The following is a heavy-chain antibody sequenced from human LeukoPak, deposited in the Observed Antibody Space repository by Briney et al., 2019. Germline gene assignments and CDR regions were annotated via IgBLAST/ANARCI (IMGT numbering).Heavy chain of an antibody. CDR2: ISYDGSNK. J-gene: IGHJ4*02. V-gene: IGHV3-30*04. CDR3: ARDPTMIPWYYFDY. D-gene: IGHD3-22*01. Sequence: GRSLRLSCAASGFTFSSYAMHWFRQAPGKGLEWVAVISYDGSNKYYADSVKGRFTISRDNSKNTLYLQMNSLRAEDTAVYYCARDPTMIPWYYFDYWGQGTLVTVSS. CDR1: GFTFSSYA.